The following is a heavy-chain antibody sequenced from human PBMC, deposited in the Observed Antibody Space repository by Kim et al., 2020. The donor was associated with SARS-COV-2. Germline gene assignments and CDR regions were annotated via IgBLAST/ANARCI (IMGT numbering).Heavy chain of an antibody. J-gene: IGHJ5*02. Sequence: SETLSLTCTVSGGSISSYYWSWIRQPAGKGLEWIGRIYTSGSTNYNPSLKSRVTMSVDTSKNQFSLKLSSVTAADTAVYYCARGGPGGAARGAWFDPWGQGTLVTVSS. CDR1: GGSISSYY. CDR3: ARGGPGGAARGAWFDP. CDR2: IYTSGST. D-gene: IGHD3-16*01. V-gene: IGHV4-4*07.